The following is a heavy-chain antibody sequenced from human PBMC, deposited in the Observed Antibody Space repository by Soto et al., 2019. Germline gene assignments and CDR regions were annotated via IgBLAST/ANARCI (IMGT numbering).Heavy chain of an antibody. CDR1: GFTFSSYS. V-gene: IGHV3-21*01. Sequence: GWSLRLSCAASGFTFSSYSMNWVRQAPGKGLEWVSSIFISSSYIYYADSVKGRFTISRDNAKNSLYLQMNSLRADDTAVYYCARVPYGGSYWREFDYWGQGTLVTVSS. CDR3: ARVPYGGSYWREFDY. CDR2: IFISSSYI. J-gene: IGHJ4*02. D-gene: IGHD1-26*01.